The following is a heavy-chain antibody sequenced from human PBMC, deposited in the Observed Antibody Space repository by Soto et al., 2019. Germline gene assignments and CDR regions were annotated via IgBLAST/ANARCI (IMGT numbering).Heavy chain of an antibody. V-gene: IGHV1-69*06. CDR1: GGTFSSYA. D-gene: IGHD5-18*01. CDR3: ARGDSYGYFHYYYGMDV. Sequence: QVQLVQSGAEVKKPGSSVKVSCKASGGTFSSYAISWVRQAPGQGLEWMGGIIPIFGTANYAQKFHGRVTITADKSTSTAYMELSSLRSEDTAVYYCARGDSYGYFHYYYGMDVWGQGTTVTVSS. J-gene: IGHJ6*02. CDR2: IIPIFGTA.